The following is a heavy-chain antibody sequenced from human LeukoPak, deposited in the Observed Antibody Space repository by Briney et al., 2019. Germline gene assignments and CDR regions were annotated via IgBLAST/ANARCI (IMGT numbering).Heavy chain of an antibody. CDR3: ARHDRVPTYYYDSSGPPYAFDI. CDR2: INHSGST. Sequence: SSETLSLTCAVYGGSFSGYDWSWVRQPPGKGLEWIGEINHSGSTKYNASLKSRVTISVDPSKNQFSLKLSSVTAADTAVYYCARHDRVPTYYYDSSGPPYAFDIWGQGTMVTVSS. V-gene: IGHV4-34*01. D-gene: IGHD3-22*01. CDR1: GGSFSGYD. J-gene: IGHJ3*02.